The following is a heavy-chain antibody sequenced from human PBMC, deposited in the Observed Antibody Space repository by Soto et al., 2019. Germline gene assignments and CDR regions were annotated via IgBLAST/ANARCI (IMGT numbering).Heavy chain of an antibody. J-gene: IGHJ5*02. CDR2: INHSGST. D-gene: IGHD1-26*01. CDR3: ARGSIVGAMGWFDP. Sequence: TSETLSLTCAVYGGSFSGYYWSWIRQPSGKGLEWIGEINHSGSTNYNPSLKSRVTISVDTSKNQFSLKLSSVTAADTAVYYCARGSIVGAMGWFDPWGQGTLVTVSS. CDR1: GGSFSGYY. V-gene: IGHV4-34*01.